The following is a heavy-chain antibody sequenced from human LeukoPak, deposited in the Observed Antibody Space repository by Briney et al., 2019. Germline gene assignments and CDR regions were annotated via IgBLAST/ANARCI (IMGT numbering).Heavy chain of an antibody. CDR1: GFTFSSYG. Sequence: RGSLRLSCAASGFTFSSYGMHWVRQAPGKGLEWVAFIRYDGSNKYYADSVKGRFTISRDNSKNTLYLQMNSLRAEDTAVYYCANTMGYCSGGSCYYGMDVWGQGTTVTVSS. CDR3: ANTMGYCSGGSCYYGMDV. CDR2: IRYDGSNK. J-gene: IGHJ6*02. V-gene: IGHV3-30*02. D-gene: IGHD2-15*01.